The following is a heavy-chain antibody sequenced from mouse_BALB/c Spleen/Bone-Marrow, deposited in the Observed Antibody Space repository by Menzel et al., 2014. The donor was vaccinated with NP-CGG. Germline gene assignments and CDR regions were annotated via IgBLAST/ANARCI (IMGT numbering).Heavy chain of an antibody. CDR2: IDPYNGGT. V-gene: IGHV1-18*01. J-gene: IGHJ4*01. D-gene: IGHD2-4*01. Sequence: VQLQQSGPELVKPGASMKIPCKASGYSFTGYTMNWVKQSHGKNLEWIGLIDPYNGGTSYNQKFKGKATLTVDKSSSTAYMELLSLTSEDSAVYYCARNNDYDEEDYAMDYWGQGTSVTVSS. CDR3: ARNNDYDEEDYAMDY. CDR1: GYSFTGYT.